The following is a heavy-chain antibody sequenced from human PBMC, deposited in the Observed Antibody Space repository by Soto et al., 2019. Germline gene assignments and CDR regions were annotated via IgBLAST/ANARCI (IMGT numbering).Heavy chain of an antibody. D-gene: IGHD3-9*01. CDR2: INPSGGST. CDR1: GYTFTSYY. V-gene: IGHV1-46*01. CDR3: ARVKSYDILTGYSTWFDP. J-gene: IGHJ5*02. Sequence: GASVKVSCKASGYTFTSYYMHWVRQAPGQGLEWMGIINPSGGSTSYAQKFQGRVTMTRDTSISTAYMELSSLRSEDTAVYYCARVKSYDILTGYSTWFDPWGQGTLVTVSS.